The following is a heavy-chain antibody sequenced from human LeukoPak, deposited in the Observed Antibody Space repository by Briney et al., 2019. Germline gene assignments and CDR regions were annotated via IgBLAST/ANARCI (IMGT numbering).Heavy chain of an antibody. J-gene: IGHJ4*02. D-gene: IGHD6-13*01. CDR2: IYYSGST. V-gene: IGHV4-59*07. CDR1: GGSISSYY. Sequence: PSDTLSLTCTVSGGSISSYYWSWIRQPPGKGLEWIGYIYYSGSTNYNPSLKSRVTISVDTSKNQFSLKLSSVPAADTAVYYCARGIAAEGGLDYWGQGTLVTVSS. CDR3: ARGIAAEGGLDY.